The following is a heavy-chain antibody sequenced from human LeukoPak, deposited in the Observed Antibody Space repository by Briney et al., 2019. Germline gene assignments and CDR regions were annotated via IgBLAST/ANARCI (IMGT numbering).Heavy chain of an antibody. CDR1: GFTFSNYW. V-gene: IGHV3-74*01. J-gene: IGHJ5*02. CDR2: IYVDGRTT. Sequence: GSLRLSCVASGFTFSNYWMHWVRQPPGKGLMWVSRIYVDGRTTNYADSVKGRFTISRDNAKNTVYLEMNSLSVEDTATYYCIRDFRSADLWGQGTLVTVTS. CDR3: IRDFRSADL.